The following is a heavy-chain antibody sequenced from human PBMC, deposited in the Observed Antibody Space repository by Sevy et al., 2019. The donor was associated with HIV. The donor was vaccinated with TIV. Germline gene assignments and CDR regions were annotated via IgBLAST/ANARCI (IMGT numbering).Heavy chain of an antibody. D-gene: IGHD1-26*01. CDR2: IKQDGSEK. Sequence: GGSLRLSCAASRFTFSNYWMSWVRQAPGKGLEWVANIKQDGSEKYYVDSVKGRFTTFRDKAKNSLYLQMNSLRAEDTAVYYCARERGISFIVGATTGAFDIWGQGTMVTVSS. CDR1: RFTFSNYW. J-gene: IGHJ3*02. V-gene: IGHV3-7*01. CDR3: ARERGISFIVGATTGAFDI.